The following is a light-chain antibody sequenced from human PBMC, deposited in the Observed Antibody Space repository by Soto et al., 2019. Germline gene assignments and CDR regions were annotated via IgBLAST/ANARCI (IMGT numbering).Light chain of an antibody. Sequence: EIVMTQSPATLSVSPGERATLSCRASQSVSSKLAWYQQKPGQAPRVLTFGASTRATGIPARFSGSGSGTEFTLTISSLQSEDFAVYYCQHYNDWPPAWTFGQGTRVVIK. J-gene: IGKJ1*01. V-gene: IGKV3-15*01. CDR1: QSVSSK. CDR2: GAS. CDR3: QHYNDWPPAWT.